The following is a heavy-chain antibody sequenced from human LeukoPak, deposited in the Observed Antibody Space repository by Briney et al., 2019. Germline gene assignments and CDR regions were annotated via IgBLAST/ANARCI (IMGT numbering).Heavy chain of an antibody. V-gene: IGHV3-23*01. CDR2: ISGDGGRT. D-gene: IGHD3-10*01. J-gene: IGHJ4*02. CDR3: ARRNPYGSGTYYDFDY. CDR1: GFIFSSYA. Sequence: PGGSLRLSCVASGFIFSSYAMIWVRQAPGKGLEWVSAISGDGGRTYYADSVKGRFTISRDTSKNTLSLQMNSLRGEDTAVYYCARRNPYGSGTYYDFDYWGQGTLVTVSS.